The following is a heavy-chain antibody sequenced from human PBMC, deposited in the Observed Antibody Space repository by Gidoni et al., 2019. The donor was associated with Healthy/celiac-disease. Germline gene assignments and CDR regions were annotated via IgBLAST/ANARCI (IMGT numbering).Heavy chain of an antibody. CDR2: IYHSGST. CDR1: GYSLSSGYY. CDR3: ARAAVVVPAAIPPDWFDP. D-gene: IGHD2-2*01. V-gene: IGHV4-38-2*02. J-gene: IGHJ5*02. Sequence: QVQLQESGPGLVKPSETLSLTCTVSGYSLSSGYYWGWIRQPQGKGLEWIGSIYHSGSTYYNPSLKSRVTISVDTSKNQFSLKLSSVTAADAAVYYCARAAVVVPAAIPPDWFDPWGQGTLVTVSS.